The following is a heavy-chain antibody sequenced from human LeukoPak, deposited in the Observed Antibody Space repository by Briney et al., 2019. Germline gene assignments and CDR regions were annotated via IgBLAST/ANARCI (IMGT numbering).Heavy chain of an antibody. Sequence: SETLSLTCTVSGGSISSSSYYWGWIRQPPGKGLEWIGSIYYSGSTYYNPSLKSRVTISVDTSKNQFSLKLSSVTAADTAVYYCARRSIGYCGGDCYLRWFDPWGQGTLVTVSS. J-gene: IGHJ5*02. CDR3: ARRSIGYCGGDCYLRWFDP. CDR1: GGSISSSSYY. D-gene: IGHD2-21*02. CDR2: IYYSGST. V-gene: IGHV4-39*07.